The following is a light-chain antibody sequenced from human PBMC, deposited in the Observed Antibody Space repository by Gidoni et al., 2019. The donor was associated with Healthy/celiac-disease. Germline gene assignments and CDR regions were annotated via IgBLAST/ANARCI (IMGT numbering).Light chain of an antibody. CDR2: AAS. CDR3: QQLNTFPLT. J-gene: IGKJ4*01. CDR1: QGISSY. Sequence: IQLTQFPSSLSASVGDRVTITCRASQGISSYLAWYQQQPGKASKLLIYAASTLQSGVPSRFSGSGSGTDFTLTISSLQPEDFATYYCQQLNTFPLTFGGGTKVEIK. V-gene: IGKV1-9*01.